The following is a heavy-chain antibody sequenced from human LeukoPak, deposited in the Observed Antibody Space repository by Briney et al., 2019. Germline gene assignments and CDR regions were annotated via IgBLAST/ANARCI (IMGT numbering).Heavy chain of an antibody. Sequence: PGRSLRLSCAASGFTFSSYAMHWVRQAPGKGLEWVEVISYDGSNKYYADSVKGRFTISRDNSKNTLYLQMNSLRAEDTAVYYCARVQAADRIGTDFGGQGTLVTVSS. CDR2: ISYDGSNK. J-gene: IGHJ4*02. CDR1: GFTFSSYA. V-gene: IGHV3-30-3*01. D-gene: IGHD6-13*01. CDR3: ARVQAADRIGTDF.